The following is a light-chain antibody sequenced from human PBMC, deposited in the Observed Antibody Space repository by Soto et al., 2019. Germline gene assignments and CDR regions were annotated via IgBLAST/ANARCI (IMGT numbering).Light chain of an antibody. CDR2: GAS. J-gene: IGKJ3*01. CDR1: QSVSSSY. CDR3: QQYGSSPLFT. Sequence: EMVLTQSPGTLSLSAGERATVSCRASQSVSSSYLAWYQQKPGQAPRLLIYGASSRATGIPDRFSGSGSGTDFTRTVSRLEPEDFAVYYCQQYGSSPLFTFGPGTKADIK. V-gene: IGKV3-20*01.